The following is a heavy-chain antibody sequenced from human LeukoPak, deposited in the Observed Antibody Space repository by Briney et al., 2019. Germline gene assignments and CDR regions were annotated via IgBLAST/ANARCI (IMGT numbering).Heavy chain of an antibody. D-gene: IGHD6-19*01. CDR3: ARLLIGAGGWYFDY. Sequence: PSETLSLTCAVSGGSISSGGYSWSWIRQPPGKGLEWIGYIYHSGSTYYNPSLKSRVTISVDRSKNQFSLKLSSVTAADTAVYYCARLLIGAGGWYFDYWGQGTLVTVSS. CDR2: IYHSGST. J-gene: IGHJ4*02. V-gene: IGHV4-30-2*01. CDR1: GGSISSGGYS.